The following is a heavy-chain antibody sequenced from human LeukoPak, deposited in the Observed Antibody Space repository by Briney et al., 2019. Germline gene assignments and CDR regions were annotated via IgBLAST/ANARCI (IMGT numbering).Heavy chain of an antibody. CDR3: AREGPTSFSDY. J-gene: IGHJ4*02. CDR2: IYHSGST. V-gene: IGHV4-38-2*02. CDR1: GYSISSGYY. Sequence: SETLSLTCTVSGYSISSGYYWGWIRQPPGKGLEWIGSIYHSGSTYYNPSLKSRVTIPVDTSKNQFSLKLSSVTAADTAVYYCAREGPTSFSDYWGQGTLVTVSS. D-gene: IGHD1-1*01.